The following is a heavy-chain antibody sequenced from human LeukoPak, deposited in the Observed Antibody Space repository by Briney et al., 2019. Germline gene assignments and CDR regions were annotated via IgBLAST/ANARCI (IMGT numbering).Heavy chain of an antibody. CDR2: ISYDGSNK. V-gene: IGHV3-30*18. CDR3: AKDRSGYYSHFDY. D-gene: IGHD3-22*01. Sequence: AGGSLRLSCAASGFTFSSYGMHWVRQAPGKGLEWVAVISYDGSNKYYADSVKGRFTISRDNSKNTLYLQMNSLRAEDTAVYYRAKDRSGYYSHFDYWGQGTLVTVSS. CDR1: GFTFSSYG. J-gene: IGHJ4*02.